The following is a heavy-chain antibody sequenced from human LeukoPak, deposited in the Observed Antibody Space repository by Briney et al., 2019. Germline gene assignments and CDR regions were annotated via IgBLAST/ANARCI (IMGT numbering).Heavy chain of an antibody. J-gene: IGHJ4*02. CDR2: IYTSGST. CDR3: ARDNGGIAASYYFDY. D-gene: IGHD6-13*01. Sequence: SETLSLTCTVSGGSISSYYWSWIRQPAGKGLEWIGRIYTSGSTNYSPSLKSRVTMSVDTSKNQFSLKLSSVTAADTAVYYCARDNGGIAASYYFDYWGQGTLVTVSS. V-gene: IGHV4-4*07. CDR1: GGSISSYY.